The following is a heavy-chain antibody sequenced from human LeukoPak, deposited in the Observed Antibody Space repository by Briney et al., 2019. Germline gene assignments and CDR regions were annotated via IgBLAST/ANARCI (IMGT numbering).Heavy chain of an antibody. D-gene: IGHD4-23*01. CDR3: ATDGDNRDRYFDL. J-gene: IGHJ2*01. CDR2: IWYDGSNK. V-gene: IGHV3-33*01. Sequence: GGSRRLSCAASGFTFSSYGMHWVRQAPGKGLEWVAVIWYDGSNKYYADSVKGRFTISRDNSKNTLYLQMNSLRAEDTAVYYCATDGDNRDRYFDLWGRGTLVTVSS. CDR1: GFTFSSYG.